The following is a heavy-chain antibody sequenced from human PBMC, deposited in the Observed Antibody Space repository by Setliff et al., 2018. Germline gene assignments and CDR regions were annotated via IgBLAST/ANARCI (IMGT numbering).Heavy chain of an antibody. D-gene: IGHD3-3*01. J-gene: IGHJ5*02. V-gene: IGHV4-31*03. CDR3: ARGGIGFSEITIFGVALYWFDP. CDR1: GGSISSGGYY. Sequence: PSETLSLTCTVSGGSISSGGYYWSWIRQHPGKGLEWIGYIYYSGSTYYNPSLKSRVTISVDTSKNQFSLKLSSVTAADTAVYYCARGGIGFSEITIFGVALYWFDPWGQGTLVTVSS. CDR2: IYYSGST.